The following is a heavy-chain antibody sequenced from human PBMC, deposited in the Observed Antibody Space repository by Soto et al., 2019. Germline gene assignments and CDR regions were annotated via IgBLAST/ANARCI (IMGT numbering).Heavy chain of an antibody. V-gene: IGHV3-23*01. CDR2: ISGGCETT. Sequence: GGSLRLSCAASGFTFSSHPQWWVRQAPGKGLECVSAISGGCETTYYADAVKGRFTISRDNSKNTLYLQMNSLRAEDSAVYYCAFNSGSGSYYFDYWGQGTLVTVSS. D-gene: IGHD3-10*01. CDR3: AFNSGSGSYYFDY. CDR1: GFTFSSHP. J-gene: IGHJ4*02.